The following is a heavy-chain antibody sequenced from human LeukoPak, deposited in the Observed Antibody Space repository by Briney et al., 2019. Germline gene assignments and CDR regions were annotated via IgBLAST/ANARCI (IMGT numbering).Heavy chain of an antibody. D-gene: IGHD3-3*01. Sequence: GGSLRLSCVVSGLTFRSYSINWVRQPPGKGLEWVASITGSSSHIFYTDSVKGRFTISRDNGQNSAYLQMDSLRAEDTAVYFCATSITYFDLWSGRDWMDHWGQGPLVIVSS. V-gene: IGHV3-21*01. CDR1: GLTFRSYS. CDR2: ITGSSSHI. J-gene: IGHJ5*02. CDR3: ATSITYFDLWSGRDWMDH.